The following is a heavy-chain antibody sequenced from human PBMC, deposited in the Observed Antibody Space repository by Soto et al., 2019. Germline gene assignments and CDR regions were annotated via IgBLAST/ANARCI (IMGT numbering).Heavy chain of an antibody. D-gene: IGHD6-13*01. CDR2: ISGSGGST. J-gene: IGHJ4*02. CDR1: GFTFSSYA. Sequence: EVQLLESGGGLVQPGGSLRLSCAASGFTFSSYAMSWVRQAPGKGLEWVSAISGSGGSTYYADSVKGWLTISRDNSMDTLSLQMNRRRAEDTAVCYCAYSITPFDSRGQGALVTVAS. CDR3: AYSITPFDS. V-gene: IGHV3-23*01.